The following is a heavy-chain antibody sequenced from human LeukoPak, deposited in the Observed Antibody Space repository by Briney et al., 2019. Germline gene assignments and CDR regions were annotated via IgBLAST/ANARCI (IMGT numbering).Heavy chain of an antibody. V-gene: IGHV6-1*01. Sequence: SQTLSLTCAISGDSVSSNSAAWNWIRQSPSRGLEWLGRTYYRSKWFNDYAVSAKSRITINPDTSKNQFSLQLNSMTPEDTAVYYCARAAAAKGAFDYWGQGTLVTVSS. CDR2: TYYRSKWFN. CDR3: ARAAAAKGAFDY. CDR1: GDSVSSNSAA. D-gene: IGHD6-13*01. J-gene: IGHJ4*02.